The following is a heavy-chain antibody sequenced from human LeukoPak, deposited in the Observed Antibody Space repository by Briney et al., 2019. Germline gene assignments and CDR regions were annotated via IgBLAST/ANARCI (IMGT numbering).Heavy chain of an antibody. CDR3: AQDLELERRSLEGQGYYYMDV. D-gene: IGHD1-1*01. J-gene: IGHJ6*03. CDR1: GFPFSRYG. CDR2: IRYDGSNK. Sequence: PRGSLRLSCPASGFPFSRYGMHWVRQAPGKGLERVAFIRYDGSNKYYADCVKGRFTLSRDNSKDTLYLQMNSLRAGDTAVYYCAQDLELERRSLEGQGYYYMDVWGKGTTVTVSS. V-gene: IGHV3-30*02.